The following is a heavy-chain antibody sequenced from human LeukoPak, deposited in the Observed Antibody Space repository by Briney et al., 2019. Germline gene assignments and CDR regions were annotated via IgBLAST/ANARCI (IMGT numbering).Heavy chain of an antibody. Sequence: GGSLRPSCAASGFTFSSYSMNWVRQAPGKGLEWVSSISSSSSYIYYADSVKGRFTISRDNAKNSLYLQMNSLRAEDTAVYYCARAGGYSYGYVGYWGQGTLVTVSS. CDR3: ARAGGYSYGYVGY. D-gene: IGHD5-18*01. CDR1: GFTFSSYS. V-gene: IGHV3-21*01. J-gene: IGHJ4*02. CDR2: ISSSSSYI.